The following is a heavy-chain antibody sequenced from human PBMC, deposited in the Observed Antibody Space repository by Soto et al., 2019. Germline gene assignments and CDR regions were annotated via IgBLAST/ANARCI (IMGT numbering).Heavy chain of an antibody. D-gene: IGHD3-10*01. CDR3: VRHLLGEYYFDY. J-gene: IGHJ4*02. Sequence: QVQLVESGGGVVQPGRSLRLSCAASGFTFSSYAMDWVRQAPGKGLEWVALIWHDGSNRYHADSVKGRFTISRDNSKNTLYLQMNSLRDEDTAVYYCVRHLLGEYYFDYCGQGTLVTVSS. V-gene: IGHV3-33*01. CDR2: IWHDGSNR. CDR1: GFTFSSYA.